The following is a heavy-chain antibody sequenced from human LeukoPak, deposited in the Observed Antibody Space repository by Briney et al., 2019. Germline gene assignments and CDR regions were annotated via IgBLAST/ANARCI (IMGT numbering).Heavy chain of an antibody. Sequence: SETLPLTCTVSGGSLSSGSYYWSWIRQPAGTGLEWIGRIYTSGSTNYNPSLKSRVTISVDTSKNQFSLKLSSVTAADTAVYYCARVVVVVAATVYYYMDVWGKGTTVTISS. CDR1: GGSLSSGSYY. CDR2: IYTSGST. V-gene: IGHV4-61*02. D-gene: IGHD2-15*01. CDR3: ARVVVVVAATVYYYMDV. J-gene: IGHJ6*03.